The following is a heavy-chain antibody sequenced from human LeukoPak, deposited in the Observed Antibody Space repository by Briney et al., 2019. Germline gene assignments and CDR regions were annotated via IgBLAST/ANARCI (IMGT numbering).Heavy chain of an antibody. V-gene: IGHV3-66*01. CDR1: GFTVSSNY. Sequence: GGSLRLSCAASGFTVSSNYMSWVRQAPGKGLEWVSVIYSGGSTYYADSVKGRFTISRDNSKNTLYLQMNSLRAEDTAVYYCARDKRGYDILTGYSEYYGMDVWGQGTTVTVSS. D-gene: IGHD3-9*01. CDR2: IYSGGST. J-gene: IGHJ6*02. CDR3: ARDKRGYDILTGYSEYYGMDV.